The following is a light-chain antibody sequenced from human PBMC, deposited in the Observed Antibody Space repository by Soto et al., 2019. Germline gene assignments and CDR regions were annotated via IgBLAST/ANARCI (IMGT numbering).Light chain of an antibody. CDR3: QQYNNWPPIT. CDR2: GAS. J-gene: IGKJ5*01. V-gene: IGKV3-15*01. CDR1: QSVSSN. Sequence: EIVLTQSPGTLSLSPGERATLSCRAIQSVSSNFLAWYQQKPGQAPRLLIYGASTRATGIPARFSGSGSGTEFTLTISSPQSEDFAVYFCQQYNNWPPITFGQGTRLEIK.